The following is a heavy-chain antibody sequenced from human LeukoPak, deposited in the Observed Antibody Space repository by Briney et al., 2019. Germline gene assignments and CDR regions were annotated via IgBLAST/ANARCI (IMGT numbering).Heavy chain of an antibody. CDR1: SGSFTSGGYY. V-gene: IGHV4-31*03. Sequence: SETLSLTCTVSSGSFTSGGYYWSWIRQHPGKGLEWIGYTYYSGSTYYNPSLKSRVTISVDTSKNQVSLKLSSVAAADTAVYSCERGRHSSSWYVHYFDYWGQGTLVTVSS. CDR2: TYYSGST. CDR3: ERGRHSSSWYVHYFDY. J-gene: IGHJ4*02. D-gene: IGHD6-13*01.